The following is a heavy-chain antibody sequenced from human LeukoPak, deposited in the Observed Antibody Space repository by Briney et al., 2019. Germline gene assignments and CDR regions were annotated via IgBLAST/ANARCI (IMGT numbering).Heavy chain of an antibody. CDR1: GFTFTTYA. CDR2: ISSSGATI. V-gene: IGHV3-48*03. D-gene: IGHD6-19*01. CDR3: ARGTHSSGWYHY. Sequence: GGSLRLSCAAYGFTFTTYAMSWVRQAPGKGLEWVSYISSSGATIYYADSLKGRFTISRDNANNSLYLQMNTLRAEDTAVYYCARGTHSSGWYHYWGQGTLVTVSS. J-gene: IGHJ4*02.